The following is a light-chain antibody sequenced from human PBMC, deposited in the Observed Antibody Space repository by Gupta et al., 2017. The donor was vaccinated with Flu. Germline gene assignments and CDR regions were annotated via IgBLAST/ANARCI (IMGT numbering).Light chain of an antibody. CDR2: GAT. CDR3: QQSYGMPRT. J-gene: IGKJ1*01. Sequence: QHKPGTAPKVLVFGATNLQSGVPARFTGSGSGTDFTLTISSLQPEDFAIYYCQQSYGMPRTFGPGTKVDMK. V-gene: IGKV1-39*01.